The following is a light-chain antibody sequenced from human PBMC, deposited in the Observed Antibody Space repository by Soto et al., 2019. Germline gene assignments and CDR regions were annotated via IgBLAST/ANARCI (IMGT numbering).Light chain of an antibody. CDR2: DVS. CDR1: SSDVGGYNS. CDR3: CSYAGSYTGI. Sequence: QSALTQPRSVSGSPGQSVTISCTGTSSDVGGYNSVSWYQQHPGKAPKVMIHDVSKRPSGVPDRFSGSKSGHTASLTISGIQAEDEADYYCCSYAGSYTGIFGGGTNLTVL. J-gene: IGLJ2*01. V-gene: IGLV2-11*01.